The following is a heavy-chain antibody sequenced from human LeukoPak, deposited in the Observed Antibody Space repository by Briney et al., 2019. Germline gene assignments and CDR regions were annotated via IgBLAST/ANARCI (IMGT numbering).Heavy chain of an antibody. V-gene: IGHV1-69*06. CDR3: ERVSFGYSSSWEVGGRY. CDR1: GGTFTIYA. J-gene: IGHJ4*02. Sequence: SVKVSCKASGGTFTIYAISWVGHVPGQGLGWMGGILPIFGTANYTKKFQGRVTIPSDKSTSTAYMEVSRRRSEITAVYYCERVSFGYSSSWEVGGRYWGQGNPVTVSS. CDR2: ILPIFGTA. D-gene: IGHD6-13*01.